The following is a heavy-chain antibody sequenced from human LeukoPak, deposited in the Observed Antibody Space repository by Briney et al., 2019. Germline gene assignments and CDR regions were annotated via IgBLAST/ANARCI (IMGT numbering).Heavy chain of an antibody. CDR3: AREDVWGSYRPPDY. D-gene: IGHD3-16*02. J-gene: IGHJ4*02. CDR2: IWYDGSNK. CDR1: GFTFSSYA. Sequence: PGGSLRLSCAASGFTFSSYAMHWVRQAPGKGLEWVAVIWYDGSNKYYADSVKGRFTISRDNSKNTLYLQMNSLRAEDTAVYYCAREDVWGSYRPPDYWGQGTLVTVSS. V-gene: IGHV3-33*08.